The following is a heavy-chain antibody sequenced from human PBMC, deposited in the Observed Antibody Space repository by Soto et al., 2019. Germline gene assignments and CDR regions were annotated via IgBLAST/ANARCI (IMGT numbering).Heavy chain of an antibody. Sequence: GGSLRLSCEASGFNFNNYGMHWVRQAPGKGLEWVAVIWYDGSDKYYADSVKGRFTISKDNSKNTVYLQMNSLRAEDTAVYYCARDLGIYYDIRYLDYLCQGP. V-gene: IGHV3-33*01. CDR3: ARDLGIYYDIRYLDY. CDR1: GFNFNNYG. CDR2: IWYDGSDK. D-gene: IGHD3-22*01. J-gene: IGHJ4*02.